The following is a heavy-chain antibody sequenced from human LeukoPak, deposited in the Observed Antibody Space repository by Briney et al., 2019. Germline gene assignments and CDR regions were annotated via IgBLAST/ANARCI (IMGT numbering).Heavy chain of an antibody. D-gene: IGHD3-3*01. CDR2: INSDGSST. CDR1: GFTFSSYW. V-gene: IGHV3-74*01. J-gene: IGHJ5*02. Sequence: GGSLRLSCAASGFTFSSYWMHWVRQAPGKGLVWVSRINSDGSSTSYADSVKGRFTISRDNAKNTLYLQMNSLRAEDTAVYYCAGGERFLEWLLSWGQGTLVTVSS. CDR3: AGGERFLEWLLS.